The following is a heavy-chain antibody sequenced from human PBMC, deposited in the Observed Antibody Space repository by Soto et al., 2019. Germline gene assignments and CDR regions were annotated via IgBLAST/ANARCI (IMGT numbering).Heavy chain of an antibody. J-gene: IGHJ6*03. Sequence: EVQLVESGGGLVQPGRSLRLSCAASGFTFDDYAMHWVRQAPGKGLEWVSGISWNSGSIGYADSVKGRFTISRDNAKNSLYLQMNSLRAEDMALYYCAKGGTMVRGVIGYMDVWGKGTTVTVSS. CDR2: ISWNSGSI. CDR1: GFTFDDYA. CDR3: AKGGTMVRGVIGYMDV. D-gene: IGHD3-10*01. V-gene: IGHV3-9*03.